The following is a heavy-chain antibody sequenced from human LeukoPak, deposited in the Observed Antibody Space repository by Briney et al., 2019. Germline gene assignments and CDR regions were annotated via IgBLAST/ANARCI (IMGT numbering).Heavy chain of an antibody. V-gene: IGHV3-74*01. CDR1: GFTFSSNW. J-gene: IGHJ4*02. D-gene: IGHD1-26*01. Sequence: GALRLSCAASGFTFSSNWMHWVRQAPGKGLVWVSRINEDGSTTNYADSVKGRSTIFRDNAKNTLYLQMNSLRAEDTAVYYCVRDLGGRSGHWGQGALVTVSS. CDR3: VRDLGGRSGH. CDR2: INEDGSTT.